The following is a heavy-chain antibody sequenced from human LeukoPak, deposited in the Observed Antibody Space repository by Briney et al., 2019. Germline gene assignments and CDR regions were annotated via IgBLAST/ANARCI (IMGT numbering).Heavy chain of an antibody. V-gene: IGHV4-59*01. CDR1: GGSISSYY. Sequence: SETLSLTCTVSGGSISSYYWSWIRQPPGKGLEWIWYIYYSGSTNYNPSLKSRVTISVDTSKNQFSLKLSSVTAADTAVYYCARDSGGGFGWWDSYGVFDYWGQGTLVTVSS. D-gene: IGHD5-18*01. CDR2: IYYSGST. CDR3: ARDSGGGFGWWDSYGVFDY. J-gene: IGHJ4*02.